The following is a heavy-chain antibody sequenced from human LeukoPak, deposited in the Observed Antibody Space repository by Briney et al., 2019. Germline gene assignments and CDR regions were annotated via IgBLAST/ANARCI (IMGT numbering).Heavy chain of an antibody. CDR3: AREGYYYYMDV. J-gene: IGHJ6*03. Sequence: GGSLRLSCAASGFTFSSYWMSWVRQAPGKGLEWVANIKKDGSEKYYVDSVKGRFTISRDNSKNTLYLQMNSLRAEDTAVYYCAREGYYYYMDVWGKGATVTVSS. CDR1: GFTFSSYW. V-gene: IGHV3-7*01. CDR2: IKKDGSEK.